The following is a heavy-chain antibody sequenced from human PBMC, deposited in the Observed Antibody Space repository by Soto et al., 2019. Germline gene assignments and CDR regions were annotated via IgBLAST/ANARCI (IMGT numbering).Heavy chain of an antibody. Sequence: GGSLRLSCAASGFTFSSYAMNWVRQAPGKGLEWVSAISGSGGSTYYPDYVKGRFTISRDNSKNTMYLQMNSLRAEDMSVYYCAKAAAGTNYYNGMDVWGQGTTVTVSS. CDR2: ISGSGGST. CDR1: GFTFSSYA. V-gene: IGHV3-23*01. CDR3: AKAAAGTNYYNGMDV. D-gene: IGHD6-13*01. J-gene: IGHJ6*02.